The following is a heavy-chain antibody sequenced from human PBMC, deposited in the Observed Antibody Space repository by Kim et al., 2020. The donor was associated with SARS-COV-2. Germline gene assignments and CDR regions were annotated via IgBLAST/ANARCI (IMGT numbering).Heavy chain of an antibody. V-gene: IGHV4-39*01. Sequence: SETLSLTCTVSGGSISSSSYYWGWIRQPPGKGLEWIGSIYYSGSTYYNPSLKSRVTISVDTSKNQFSLKLSSVTAADTAVYYCARRPLTIPFDYWGQGTL. CDR1: GGSISSSSYY. J-gene: IGHJ4*02. CDR2: IYYSGST. CDR3: ARRPLTIPFDY. D-gene: IGHD3-9*01.